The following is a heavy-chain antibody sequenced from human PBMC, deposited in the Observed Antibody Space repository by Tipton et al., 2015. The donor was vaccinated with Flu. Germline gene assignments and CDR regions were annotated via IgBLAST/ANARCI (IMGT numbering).Heavy chain of an antibody. CDR3: ARTGGIYYASGFDI. CDR2: IYRSGST. D-gene: IGHD1-26*01. CDR1: DYSISSGYY. V-gene: IGHV4-38-2*02. J-gene: IGHJ3*02. Sequence: TLSLTCTVSDYSISSGYYWVWIRQPPGKGLEWIGNIYRSGSTYYNPSLKSRVTISVDTSKNQFSLKLSSVTAADTALYYCARTGGIYYASGFDIWGQGTMVTVSS.